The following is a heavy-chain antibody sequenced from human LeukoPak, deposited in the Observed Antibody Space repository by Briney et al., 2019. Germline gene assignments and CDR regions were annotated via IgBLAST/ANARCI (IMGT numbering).Heavy chain of an antibody. D-gene: IGHD3-22*01. Sequence: PGGSLRLSCAASGFTFSSYSMNWVRQAPGKGLEWVSYISSSGSTIYYADSVKGRFTISRDNAKNSLYRQMNSLRAEDTAVYYCARGGQENYYYDRVGSHYWGQGTLVTVSS. CDR3: ARGGQENYYYDRVGSHY. J-gene: IGHJ4*02. CDR1: GFTFSSYS. V-gene: IGHV3-48*04. CDR2: ISSSGSTI.